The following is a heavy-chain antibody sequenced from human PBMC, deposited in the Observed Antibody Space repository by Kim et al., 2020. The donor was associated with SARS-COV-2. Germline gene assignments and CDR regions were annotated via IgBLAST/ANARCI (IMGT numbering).Heavy chain of an antibody. J-gene: IGHJ4*02. D-gene: IGHD3-22*01. CDR2: IYYSGST. CDR3: AVYYYDSSGYPTGDY. CDR1: GGSVSSGSYY. V-gene: IGHV4-61*01. Sequence: SETLSLTCTVSGGSVSSGSYYWSWIRQPPGKGLEWIGYIYYSGSTNYNPSLKSRVTISVDTSKNQFSLKLSSVTAADTAVYYCAVYYYDSSGYPTGDYWGQGTLVTVSS.